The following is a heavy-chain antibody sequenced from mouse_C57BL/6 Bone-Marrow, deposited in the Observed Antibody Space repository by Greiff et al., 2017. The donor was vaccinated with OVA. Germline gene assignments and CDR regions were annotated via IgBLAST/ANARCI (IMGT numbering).Heavy chain of an antibody. V-gene: IGHV7-3*01. J-gene: IGHJ3*01. Sequence: DVMLVESGGGLVQPGGSLSLSCAASGFTFTDYYMSWVRQPPGKALEWLGFIRNKANGYTTEYSASVKGRFTISRDNSQSILYLQMNALRAEDSATYYCARSNYYYGSSWFAYWGQGTLVTVSA. D-gene: IGHD1-1*01. CDR2: IRNKANGYTT. CDR1: GFTFTDYY. CDR3: ARSNYYYGSSWFAY.